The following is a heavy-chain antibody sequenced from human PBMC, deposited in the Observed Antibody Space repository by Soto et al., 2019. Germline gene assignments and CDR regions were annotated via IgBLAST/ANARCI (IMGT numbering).Heavy chain of an antibody. CDR3: AGVLPGGGYPHDYFDY. Sequence: LRLSCVASGFSFSKYAMSWVRQAPGKGLEWISGISGSGARTFYADSVKGRFTISRDNFKNTLYLQMNSLRADDTAVYYCAGVLPGGGYPHDYFDYWGQGTLVTVSS. D-gene: IGHD2-15*01. V-gene: IGHV3-23*01. CDR1: GFSFSKYA. CDR2: ISGSGART. J-gene: IGHJ4*02.